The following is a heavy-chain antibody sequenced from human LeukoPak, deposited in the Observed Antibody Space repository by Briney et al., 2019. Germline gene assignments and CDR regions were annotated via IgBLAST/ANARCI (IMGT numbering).Heavy chain of an antibody. D-gene: IGHD3-9*01. Sequence: ASVKVSCKASGGNFSSYAISWVRQAPGQGLEWMGGIIPIFGTANYAQNFQGRVTITADVPTSAAYMELSSLRSEDTAVYYCARSILTGYPTIGYRNWGQGTLVTVSS. CDR2: IIPIFGTA. J-gene: IGHJ4*02. V-gene: IGHV1-69*13. CDR3: ARSILTGYPTIGYRN. CDR1: GGNFSSYA.